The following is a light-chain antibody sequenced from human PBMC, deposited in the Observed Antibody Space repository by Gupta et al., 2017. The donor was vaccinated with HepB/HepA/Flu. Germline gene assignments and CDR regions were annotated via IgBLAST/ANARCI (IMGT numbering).Light chain of an antibody. V-gene: IGLV1-51*01. CDR1: SSNIGNNY. J-gene: IGLJ3*02. CDR3: GTWDSSRSAWV. CDR2: DNN. Sequence: GSSSNIGNNYVSWYQQLPGTSPNLLIYDNNTRPSGIPDRFSGSKSGPSATLGITGLQTGDEADYYCGTWDSSRSAWVFGGGTKLTVL.